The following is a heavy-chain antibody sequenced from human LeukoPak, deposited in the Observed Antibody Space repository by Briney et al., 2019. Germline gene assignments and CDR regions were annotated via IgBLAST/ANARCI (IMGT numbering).Heavy chain of an antibody. CDR3: ARTYYDILTGYNPYFDY. D-gene: IGHD3-9*01. CDR1: GFTFTSFG. J-gene: IGHJ4*02. Sequence: GGTLRLSCAASGFTFTSFGMSWVRQAPGKGLEWVSTISGSGGSTYYADSVKGRFTISRDNAKNSVHLQMNSLRAEDTAVYYCARTYYDILTGYNPYFDYWGQGILVTVSS. CDR2: ISGSGGST. V-gene: IGHV3-23*01.